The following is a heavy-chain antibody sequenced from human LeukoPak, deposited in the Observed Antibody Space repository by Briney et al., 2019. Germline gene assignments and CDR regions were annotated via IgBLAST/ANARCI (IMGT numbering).Heavy chain of an antibody. J-gene: IGHJ6*02. Sequence: PSETLSLTCTVSGGSISSSSYYWGWIRQPPGKGLEWIGSIYYSGSTYYNPSLKSRVTIPVDTSKNQFSLKLSSVTAADTAVYYCASLGYSYGYYYGMDVWGQGTTVTVSS. CDR2: IYYSGST. V-gene: IGHV4-39*01. D-gene: IGHD5-18*01. CDR3: ASLGYSYGYYYGMDV. CDR1: GGSISSSSYY.